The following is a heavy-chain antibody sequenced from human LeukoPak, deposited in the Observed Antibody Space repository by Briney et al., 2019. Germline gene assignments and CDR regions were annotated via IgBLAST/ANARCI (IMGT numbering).Heavy chain of an antibody. CDR1: GGSISSSSYY. D-gene: IGHD6-19*01. CDR3: ARSVYSSGWYGN. V-gene: IGHV4-39*07. J-gene: IGHJ4*02. Sequence: SETLSLTCTVSGGSISSSSYYWGWIRQPPGKGLEWIGSIYYSGSTYYNPSLKSRVTISVDRSKNQFSLKLSSVTAADTAVYYCARSVYSSGWYGNWGQGTLVTVSS. CDR2: IYYSGST.